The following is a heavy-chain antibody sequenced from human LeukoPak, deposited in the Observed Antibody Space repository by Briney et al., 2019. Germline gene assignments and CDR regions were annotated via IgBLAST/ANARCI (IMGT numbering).Heavy chain of an antibody. CDR3: ARPLAVAGDT. V-gene: IGHV4-39*01. Sequence: SETLSPTCTVSGGSISSYYWSWIRQPPGKGLEWIGSIYYSGSTYYNPSLKSRVTISVDTSKNQFSLKLSSVTAADTAVYYCARPLAVAGDTWGQGTLVTVSS. J-gene: IGHJ5*02. CDR2: IYYSGST. D-gene: IGHD6-19*01. CDR1: GGSISSYY.